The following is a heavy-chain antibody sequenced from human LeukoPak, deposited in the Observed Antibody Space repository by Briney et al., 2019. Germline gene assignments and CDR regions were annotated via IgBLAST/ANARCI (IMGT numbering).Heavy chain of an antibody. CDR1: GVSISTFY. CDR2: ISDSGST. Sequence: SETLSLTCTVSGVSISTFYWSWIRQPPGEGLEWIGYISDSGSTNYNPSLQSRITISVDTSKDQFSLKLSSVTAADTAVYYCARHLRYCSGGTCYSSDAFDIWGRGTMVTVSS. D-gene: IGHD2-15*01. V-gene: IGHV4-59*08. CDR3: ARHLRYCSGGTCYSSDAFDI. J-gene: IGHJ3*02.